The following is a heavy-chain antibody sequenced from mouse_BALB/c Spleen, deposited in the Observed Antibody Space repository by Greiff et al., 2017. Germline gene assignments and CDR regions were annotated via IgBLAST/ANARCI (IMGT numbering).Heavy chain of an antibody. V-gene: IGHV7-3*02. D-gene: IGHD2-4*01. CDR2: IRNKANGYTT. J-gene: IGHJ3*01. CDR1: GFTFTAYY. Sequence: EVKLMESGGGLVQPGGSLRLSCATSGFTFTAYYMSWVRQPPGKALEWLGFIRNKANGYTTEYSASVKGRFTISRDNSQSILYLQMNTLRAEDSATYYCARADYDDDGGAWFAYWGQGTLVTGSA. CDR3: ARADYDDDGGAWFAY.